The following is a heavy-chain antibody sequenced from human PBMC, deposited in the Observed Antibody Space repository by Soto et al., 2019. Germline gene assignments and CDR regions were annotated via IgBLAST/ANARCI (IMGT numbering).Heavy chain of an antibody. CDR2: IYSGGST. Sequence: GGSLRLSCAASGFTVSSNYMSWVRQAPGKGLEWVSVIYSGGSTYYADSVKGRFTISRHNSKNTLYLQMNSLRAEDTAVYYCAKDSPMAPNYGMDVWGQGTTVTVSS. J-gene: IGHJ6*02. V-gene: IGHV3-53*04. CDR1: GFTVSSNY. D-gene: IGHD3-10*01. CDR3: AKDSPMAPNYGMDV.